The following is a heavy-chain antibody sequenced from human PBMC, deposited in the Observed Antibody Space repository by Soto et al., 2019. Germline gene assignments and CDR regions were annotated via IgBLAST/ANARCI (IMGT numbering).Heavy chain of an antibody. CDR3: ARRPENFWSGYPEAFDF. D-gene: IGHD3-3*01. J-gene: IGHJ4*02. CDR2: IKQDGSEK. Sequence: GGSLRLSCADSGFTFSSYWMSWVRQAPGKGLEWVANIKQDGSEKYYVDSVKGRFTISRDNAKNSLYLQMNSLRAEDTGVYYCARRPENFWSGYPEAFDFWGPGTLVTVS. CDR1: GFTFSSYW. V-gene: IGHV3-7*01.